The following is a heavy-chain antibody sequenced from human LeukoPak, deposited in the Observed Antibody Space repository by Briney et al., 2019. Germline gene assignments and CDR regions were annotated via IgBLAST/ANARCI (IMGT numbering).Heavy chain of an antibody. J-gene: IGHJ4*02. CDR2: ISGSGGST. Sequence: GGSLRLSCAASGFTFSSYWMSWVRQAPGKGLEWVSAISGSGGSTYYADSGKGRFTISRDNSRNTLYLQMNSLRAEDTAVYYCANQNHYYGSEYYFDYWGQGTLVTVSS. CDR1: GFTFSSYW. D-gene: IGHD3-10*01. V-gene: IGHV3-23*01. CDR3: ANQNHYYGSEYYFDY.